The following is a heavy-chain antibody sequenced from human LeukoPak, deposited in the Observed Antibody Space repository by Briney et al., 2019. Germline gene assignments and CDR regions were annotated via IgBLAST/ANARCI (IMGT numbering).Heavy chain of an antibody. D-gene: IGHD6-6*01. Sequence: GGSLRLSCAASGFTFSSYATSWVRQAPGKGLEWVSAISGSGGSTYYADSVKGRFTISRDNSKNTLYLQMNSLRAEDTAVYYCAKVSISLSDGMDVWGQGTTVTVSS. J-gene: IGHJ6*02. CDR1: GFTFSSYA. CDR3: AKVSISLSDGMDV. CDR2: ISGSGGST. V-gene: IGHV3-23*01.